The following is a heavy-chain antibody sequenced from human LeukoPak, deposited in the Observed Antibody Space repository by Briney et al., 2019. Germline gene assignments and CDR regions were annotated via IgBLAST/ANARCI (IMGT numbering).Heavy chain of an antibody. CDR1: GGSVSSGSYY. Sequence: PSETLSLTCTVSGGSVSSGSYYWSWIRQPPGKGLEWIGYIYYSGSTNYNPSLKSRVTISVDTSKNQFSLKLSSVTAADTAVYYCASGETRHYDILTGHFDYWGQGTLVTVPS. D-gene: IGHD3-9*01. J-gene: IGHJ4*02. CDR2: IYYSGST. CDR3: ASGETRHYDILTGHFDY. V-gene: IGHV4-61*01.